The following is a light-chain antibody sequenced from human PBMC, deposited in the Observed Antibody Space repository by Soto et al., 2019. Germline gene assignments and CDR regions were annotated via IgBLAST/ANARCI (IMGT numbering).Light chain of an antibody. J-gene: IGLJ2*01. CDR1: SSDVGAYNF. Sequence: QSVLTQPASVFGSPGQSITISCTGTSSDVGAYNFVSWYQQHLGKAPKLMIYDVTNRPSGVSSRFSGSKSGNTASLAISGLQAEDEADYYCSSYTTSNTLVFGGGTKLTVL. CDR3: SSYTTSNTLV. CDR2: DVT. V-gene: IGLV2-14*03.